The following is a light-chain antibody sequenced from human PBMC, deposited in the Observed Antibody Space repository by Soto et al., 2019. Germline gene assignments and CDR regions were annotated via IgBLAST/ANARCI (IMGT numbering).Light chain of an antibody. V-gene: IGKV3-20*01. CDR3: LQYASPPDT. Sequence: VLTQSPGTLSLSPGERATLSCRASQSLSSSFLAWYQKKPGLAPRLLLYGASNRATGIPDRFSGSWSGTDFTLSISRLEPEDFAGYFCLQYASPPDTFCQGTKLEIK. CDR1: QSLSSSF. CDR2: GAS. J-gene: IGKJ2*01.